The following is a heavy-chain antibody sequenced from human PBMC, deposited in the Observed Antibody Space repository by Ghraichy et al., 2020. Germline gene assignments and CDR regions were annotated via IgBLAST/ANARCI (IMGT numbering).Heavy chain of an antibody. Sequence: GESLNISCTASGFTFGDYAMSWFRQAPGKGLEWVGFIRSKAYGGTTEYAASVKGRFTISRDDSKSIAYLQMNSLKTEDTAVYYCTRVMDTTEIDYWGQGTLVTVSS. CDR3: TRVMDTTEIDY. V-gene: IGHV3-49*03. J-gene: IGHJ4*02. CDR2: IRSKAYGGTT. CDR1: GFTFGDYA. D-gene: IGHD5-18*01.